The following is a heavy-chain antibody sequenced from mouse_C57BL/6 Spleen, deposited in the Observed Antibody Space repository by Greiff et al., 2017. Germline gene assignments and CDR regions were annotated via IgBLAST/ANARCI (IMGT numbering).Heavy chain of an antibody. CDR3: ARRTGTYYWYFDV. CDR2: ISSGSSTI. D-gene: IGHD4-1*01. CDR1: GFTFSDYG. V-gene: IGHV5-17*01. J-gene: IGHJ1*03. Sequence: EVKLVESGGGLVKPGGSLKLSCAASGFTFSDYGMHWVRQAPEKGLEWVAYISSGSSTIYYADTVKGRFTISRDNAKNTLFLQMTSLRSEDTAMYYCARRTGTYYWYFDVWGTGTTVTVSS.